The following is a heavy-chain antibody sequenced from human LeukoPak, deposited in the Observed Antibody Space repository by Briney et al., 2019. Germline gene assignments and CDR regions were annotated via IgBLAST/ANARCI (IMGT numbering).Heavy chain of an antibody. CDR2: INSDGSST. Sequence: PGGSLRLSCAAYGFTFGSYWMHWVRQAPGKGLVWVSRINSDGSSTSYADSVKGRFTISRDNAKNTLYLQMNSLRAEDTAVYYCARDYGDYNFDYWGQGTLVTVSS. CDR3: ARDYGDYNFDY. J-gene: IGHJ4*02. D-gene: IGHD4-17*01. V-gene: IGHV3-74*01. CDR1: GFTFGSYW.